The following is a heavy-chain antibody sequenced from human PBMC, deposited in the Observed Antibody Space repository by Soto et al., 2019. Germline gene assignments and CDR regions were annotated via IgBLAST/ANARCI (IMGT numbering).Heavy chain of an antibody. Sequence: ETLSLTCTVSGGSVNSDDYYWSWIRQPPGKGLEWIGYIFYTGRTNYNPSLASRVTISLDTSTNQFSLRLSSVTAADTAVFYCAREFSNSPEAFDYWGQGALVTVSS. CDR2: IFYTGRT. D-gene: IGHD1-1*01. J-gene: IGHJ4*02. CDR3: AREFSNSPEAFDY. CDR1: GGSVNSDDYY. V-gene: IGHV4-61*08.